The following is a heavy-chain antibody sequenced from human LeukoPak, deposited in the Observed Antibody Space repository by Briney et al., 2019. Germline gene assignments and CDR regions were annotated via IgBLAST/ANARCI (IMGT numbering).Heavy chain of an antibody. J-gene: IGHJ4*02. V-gene: IGHV3-7*01. CDR2: IKQDGREK. CDR1: GFTFSSYW. CDR3: ARVKSSGYYRFDY. D-gene: IGHD3-22*01. Sequence: GSLLLSCAAAGFTFSSYWMSWVRPAPGKGLEGVANIKQDGREKYYVDSVKGRFTISRDNAKNLLYLQMNSLRAEDTAVYYCARVKSSGYYRFDYWGQGTLVTVSS.